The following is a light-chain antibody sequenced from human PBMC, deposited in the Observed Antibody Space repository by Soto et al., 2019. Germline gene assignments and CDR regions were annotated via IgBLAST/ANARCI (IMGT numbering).Light chain of an antibody. V-gene: IGLV3-21*02. CDR2: DDS. CDR3: QVWDSFSDHYV. CDR1: DIERRS. Sequence: SYELTQPPSVSVAPGQTASITCGGNDIERRSVHWFQQKPGQAPVLVVHDDSDRPSGIPERFSGSNSGNTATLSISRVEAGDEADYYCQVWDSFSDHYVFGTGTRSP. J-gene: IGLJ1*01.